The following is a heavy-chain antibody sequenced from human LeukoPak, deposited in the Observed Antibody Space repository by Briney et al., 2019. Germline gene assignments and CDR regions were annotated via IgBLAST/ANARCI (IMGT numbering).Heavy chain of an antibody. D-gene: IGHD5-24*01. V-gene: IGHV3-9*03. CDR1: GFTFDDYA. J-gene: IGHJ4*02. CDR3: VKARRDGYNSWGIFDY. CDR2: ISWKSGTI. Sequence: GGSLRPSCAASGFTFDDYAMHWVRQAPGKGLEWVSGISWKSGTIGYADSVKGRFTISRDNAKNSLYLQMNSLRVEDMALYYCVKARRDGYNSWGIFDYWGQGTLVTVSS.